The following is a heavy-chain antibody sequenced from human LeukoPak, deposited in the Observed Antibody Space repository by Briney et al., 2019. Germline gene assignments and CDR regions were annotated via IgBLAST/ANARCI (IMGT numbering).Heavy chain of an antibody. Sequence: GASLKISCKGSGSRFTSYWIGWVRQMPGKGLEWMGIIYPGDSDTRYSPSFQGQVTISADKSISTAYLQWSSLKASDTAMYYCARCLHSSGWYPYFDYWGQGTLVTVSS. D-gene: IGHD6-19*01. CDR2: IYPGDSDT. V-gene: IGHV5-51*01. CDR3: ARCLHSSGWYPYFDY. J-gene: IGHJ4*02. CDR1: GSRFTSYW.